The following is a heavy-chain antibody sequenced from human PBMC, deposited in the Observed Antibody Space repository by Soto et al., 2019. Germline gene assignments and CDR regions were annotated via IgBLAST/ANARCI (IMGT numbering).Heavy chain of an antibody. D-gene: IGHD5-12*01. CDR3: AKEVSENSGTGIADY. CDR1: GFTFNKCG. J-gene: IGHJ4*02. Sequence: PGGSLRLSCAASGFTFNKCGIGWVRQAPGKGLQWVATISGSGKTTEYADSVKGRLTISRDNSRNTVHLQMNSLRVEDTAIYYCAKEVSENSGTGIADYWGQGTLVTVSS. CDR2: ISGSGKTT. V-gene: IGHV3-23*01.